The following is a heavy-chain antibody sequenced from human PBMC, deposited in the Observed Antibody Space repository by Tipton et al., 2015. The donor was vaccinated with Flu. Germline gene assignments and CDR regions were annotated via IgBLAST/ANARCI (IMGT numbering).Heavy chain of an antibody. CDR2: IYNNAYT. CDR1: GGSIGAYY. V-gene: IGHV4-59*08. Sequence: TLSLTCTVSGGSIGAYYWNWIRQPPGKGLEWIGYIYNNAYTKYTPSLQSRVTISVDTSKNQFSLKLSSATAADTAVYYCARHTGDSVRGVIDYWGQGTLVTVSS. J-gene: IGHJ4*02. CDR3: ARHTGDSVRGVIDY. D-gene: IGHD3-10*02.